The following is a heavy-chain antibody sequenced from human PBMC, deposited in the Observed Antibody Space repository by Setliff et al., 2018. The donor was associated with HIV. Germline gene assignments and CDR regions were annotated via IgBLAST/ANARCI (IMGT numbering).Heavy chain of an antibody. CDR2: IYHSGST. CDR1: GVSISSGTYY. CDR3: VSLPASYDFWSGDYRDWYFDV. V-gene: IGHV4-39*01. D-gene: IGHD3-3*01. J-gene: IGHJ2*01. Sequence: SETLSLTCTVSGVSISSGTYYWGWVRQPPGKGLEWIGSIYHSGSTYYNPPLKSRVTISVDTSNNQFSLKLNSVTAADTAVYYCVSLPASYDFWSGDYRDWYFDVWGRGTLVTVSS.